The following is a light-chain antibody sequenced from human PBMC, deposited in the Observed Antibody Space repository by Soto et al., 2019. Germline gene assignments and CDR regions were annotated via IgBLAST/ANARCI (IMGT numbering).Light chain of an antibody. J-gene: IGKJ2*01. CDR2: GAS. V-gene: IGKV3-20*01. Sequence: EIVLTQSPGTLSLSPGERATLSCRASQSVSSSYLAWYLQKPGQAPRLLIYGASSRATGIPDRFSGSGSGTDFTLTISRLEPEDFAVYYCHQYGSSPLYTFGQGTKLEIK. CDR3: HQYGSSPLYT. CDR1: QSVSSSY.